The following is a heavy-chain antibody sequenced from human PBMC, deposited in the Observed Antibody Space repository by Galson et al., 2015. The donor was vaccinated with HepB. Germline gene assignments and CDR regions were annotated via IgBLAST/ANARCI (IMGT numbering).Heavy chain of an antibody. V-gene: IGHV3-53*01. Sequence: SLRLSCAASGFTVSSYYMNWVRQAPGKGLEWVAVIYSGGSTYYADSVKGRFTISRDNSKNTLYLQMNSLRAEDTAVYYCARAYDDDLYNWFDPWGQGTLVTVSS. D-gene: IGHD5-12*01. J-gene: IGHJ5*02. CDR2: IYSGGST. CDR1: GFTVSSYY. CDR3: ARAYDDDLYNWFDP.